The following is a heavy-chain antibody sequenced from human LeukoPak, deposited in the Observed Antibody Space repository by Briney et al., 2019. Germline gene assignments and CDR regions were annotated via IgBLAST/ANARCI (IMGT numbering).Heavy chain of an antibody. CDR3: GRLHRYYGSGTGYYFDY. Sequence: PSETLSLTCNVSDVSMSDFYWSWIRQPPGKGLEWIAYISDSGTTKYSPSLKSRVTLSLDTSTDPSKHQFSLRLSSVTAADTAVYYCGRLHRYYGSGTGYYFDYWGQGTLVTVSS. V-gene: IGHV4-59*08. CDR2: ISDSGTT. CDR1: DVSMSDFY. J-gene: IGHJ4*02. D-gene: IGHD3-10*01.